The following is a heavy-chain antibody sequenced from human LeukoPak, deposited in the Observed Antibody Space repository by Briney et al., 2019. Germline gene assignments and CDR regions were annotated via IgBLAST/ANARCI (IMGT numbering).Heavy chain of an antibody. Sequence: ASVKVSCKASGYTFTSYDINWVRQATGQGLEWMGWMNPNSGNTGYAQKFQGRVTMTRDMSTSTVYMELSSLRSEDTAVYYCARVYSSGWYDYWGQGTLVTVSS. CDR2: MNPNSGNT. D-gene: IGHD6-19*01. CDR1: GYTFTSYD. CDR3: ARVYSSGWYDY. J-gene: IGHJ4*02. V-gene: IGHV1-8*01.